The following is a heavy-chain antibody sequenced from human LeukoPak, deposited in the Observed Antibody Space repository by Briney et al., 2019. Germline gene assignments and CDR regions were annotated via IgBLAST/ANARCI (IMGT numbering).Heavy chain of an antibody. D-gene: IGHD6-19*01. CDR2: ISGSSSYI. V-gene: IGHV3-21*01. CDR1: GFNFNTYS. CDR3: ARLQWLQTGRDFFDY. J-gene: IGHJ4*02. Sequence: PGGSLRLSCAASGFNFNTYSMNWVRQAPGKELEWVSSISGSSSYIYYADSVKGRFTISRDNAKNSVYLQMSSLRAEDTAVYYCARLQWLQTGRDFFDYWGQGTLVTVSS.